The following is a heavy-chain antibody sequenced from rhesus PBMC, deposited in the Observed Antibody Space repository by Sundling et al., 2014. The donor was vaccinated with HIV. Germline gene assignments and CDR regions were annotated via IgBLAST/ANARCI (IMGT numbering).Heavy chain of an antibody. CDR2: ISYTGGST. CDR1: GFSFSDYY. Sequence: EVQLVESGGGLAKPGGSLRLSCAASGFSFSDYYMHWVRQAPGKGLEWVSGISYTGGSTYYADSVKGRFTISRENAKNTLYLQMDSLRAEDTAVYYCARDASVVLTANPHGLDSWGQGVVVTVSS. D-gene: IGHD2-27*01. CDR3: ARDASVVLTANPHGLDS. V-gene: IGHV3-59*01. J-gene: IGHJ6*01.